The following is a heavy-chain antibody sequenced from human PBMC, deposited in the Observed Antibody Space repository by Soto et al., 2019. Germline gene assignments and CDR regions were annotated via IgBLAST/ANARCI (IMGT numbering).Heavy chain of an antibody. Sequence: SETLSLTCSVSGDYIHVGGYYWTWIRQRPGKGLEWMGYIYYTGKTYYNPSLESRLTMSVDRSKNQFSLRLTSVTAADTAIYFCGRDLTSNANCIDPWGQGTLVTVSS. D-gene: IGHD2-2*01. CDR2: IYYTGKT. CDR3: GRDLTSNANCIDP. CDR1: GDYIHVGGYY. J-gene: IGHJ5*02. V-gene: IGHV4-30-4*01.